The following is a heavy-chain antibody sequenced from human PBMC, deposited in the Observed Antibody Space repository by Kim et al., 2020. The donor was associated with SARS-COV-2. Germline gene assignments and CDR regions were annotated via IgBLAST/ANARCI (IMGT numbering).Heavy chain of an antibody. V-gene: IGHV3-74*01. D-gene: IGHD3-16*01. Sequence: GGSLRLSCAASGFSISNYWMHWVRQAPGKGLVWVARLQLDGANTLYADSVKGRFTISRDSAKNTLYLQMDSLRAEDTSIYYCMGFIGGTHPLWGQGTLVTVSA. CDR2: LQLDGANT. CDR3: MGFIGGTHPL. J-gene: IGHJ1*01. CDR1: GFSISNYW.